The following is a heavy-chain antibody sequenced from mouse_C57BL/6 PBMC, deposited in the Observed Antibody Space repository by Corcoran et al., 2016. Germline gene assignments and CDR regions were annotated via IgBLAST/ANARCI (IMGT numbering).Heavy chain of an antibody. Sequence: DVQLQESGPGLVKPSQSLSLTCSVTGYSITSGYYWNWIRQFPGNKLEWMGYISYDGSNNYNPSLKNRISITRDTSKNQFFLKLNSVTTEDTATYYCAKESDGNWYFDVWGTGTTVTVSS. CDR1: GYSITSGYY. CDR3: AKESDGNWYFDV. V-gene: IGHV3-6*01. D-gene: IGHD2-3*01. CDR2: ISYDGSN. J-gene: IGHJ1*03.